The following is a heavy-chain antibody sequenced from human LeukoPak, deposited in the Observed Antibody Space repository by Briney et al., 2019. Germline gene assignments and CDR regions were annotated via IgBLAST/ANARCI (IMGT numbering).Heavy chain of an antibody. V-gene: IGHV3-9*01. J-gene: IGHJ4*02. CDR3: AKGRSGSYYRPLDY. CDR2: ISWNSGSI. CDR1: GFPFDDYA. Sequence: PPGGSLRLSCAASGFPFDDYAMHWVRQAPGKGLEWVSGISWNSGSIGYADSVKGRFTISRDNAKNFLYLQMNSLRAEDTALHYCAKGRSGSYYRPLDYWGQGTLVTVSS. D-gene: IGHD1-26*01.